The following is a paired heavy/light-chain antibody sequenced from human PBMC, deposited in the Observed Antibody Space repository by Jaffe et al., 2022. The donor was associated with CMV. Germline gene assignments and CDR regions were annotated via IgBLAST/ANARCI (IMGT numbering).Heavy chain of an antibody. J-gene: IGHJ6*02. CDR2: FGNSAEVT. V-gene: IGHV3-23*01. CDR3: AKNLFTVGLPHFGFYYGMDV. D-gene: IGHD3-10*01. Sequence: EVQLLESGGGLVQPGGSLRLSCVASGFSFSNNAMSWVRQAPGKGLEWISSFGNSAEVTFYADSVKGRFTISRDKLKNTLYLQMSSLRAEDTAIYYCAKNLFTVGLPHFGFYYGMDVWGQGTTVTVSS. CDR1: GFSFSNNA.
Light chain of an antibody. CDR3: TSYVRSNIVI. J-gene: IGLJ2*01. Sequence: QSALTQPPSASGSPGQSVTISCTGTSSDVGGYNYVSWYQQYPGKAPKLIIYGVTERASGVPDRFSGSKSGNTASLTVSGLQTEDEAEYYCTSYVRSNIVIFGGGTKLTVL. CDR1: SSDVGGYNY. CDR2: GVT. V-gene: IGLV2-8*01.